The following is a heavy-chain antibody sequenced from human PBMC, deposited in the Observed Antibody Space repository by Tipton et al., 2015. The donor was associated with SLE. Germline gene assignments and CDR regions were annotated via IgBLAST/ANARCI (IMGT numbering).Heavy chain of an antibody. Sequence: LRLSCTVSGGSISSSYYWGWIRQSPGKGLEWIGSISYTGSTYQNPSLKSRVAISIDTSKNQFSLKLTSVTAADTAVYYCARGVAIYWITYYDYYMDVWGKGTTVTVSS. V-gene: IGHV4-39*01. D-gene: IGHD2-2*03. CDR3: ARGVAIYWITYYDYYMDV. CDR2: ISYTGST. CDR1: GGSISSSYY. J-gene: IGHJ6*03.